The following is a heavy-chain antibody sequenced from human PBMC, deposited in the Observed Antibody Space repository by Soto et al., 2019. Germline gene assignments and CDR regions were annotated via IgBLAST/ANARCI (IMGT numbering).Heavy chain of an antibody. Sequence: EVQLVESGGGLVQPGGSLRLSCAASGFTFSDYDMHWARQAIGKGLEWVSTIGIAGDTYYPDSVKGRFTISRENARNSLYLQMNSLRAGDPAVYYCARPRGSDAAFDIWGQGTMVTVSS. CDR3: ARPRGSDAAFDI. D-gene: IGHD3-16*01. J-gene: IGHJ3*02. CDR2: IGIAGDT. CDR1: GFTFSDYD. V-gene: IGHV3-13*01.